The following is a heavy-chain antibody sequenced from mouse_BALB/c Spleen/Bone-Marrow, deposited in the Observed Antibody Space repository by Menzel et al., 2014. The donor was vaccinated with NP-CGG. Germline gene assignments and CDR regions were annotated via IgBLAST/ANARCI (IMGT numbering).Heavy chain of an antibody. Sequence: EVQLVESGAELVKPGASVKLSCTASGFNIXDTYMHWVKQRPEQGLEWIGRIDPANGNTKYDPKFQGKATITADTSSNTAYLQLSSLTSEDTAVYYCVSYYYGNYFDSWGQGTTLTVSS. CDR2: IDPANGNT. D-gene: IGHD1-1*01. J-gene: IGHJ2*01. CDR3: VSYYYGNYFDS. V-gene: IGHV14-3*02. CDR1: GFNIXDTY.